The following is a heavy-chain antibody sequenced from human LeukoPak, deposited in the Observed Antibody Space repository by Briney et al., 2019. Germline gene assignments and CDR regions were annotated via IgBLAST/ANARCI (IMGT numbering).Heavy chain of an antibody. CDR2: IYSGGST. CDR1: GFTVSSNY. J-gene: IGHJ6*02. Sequence: PGGSLRLSCAASGFTVSSNYMSWVRQAPRKGLEWVSVIYSGGSTYYADSVKGRFTISRDNSKNTLYLQMNSLRAEDTAVYYCARRTMVRDTYYYYGMDVWGQGTTVTVSS. V-gene: IGHV3-66*01. D-gene: IGHD3-10*01. CDR3: ARRTMVRDTYYYYGMDV.